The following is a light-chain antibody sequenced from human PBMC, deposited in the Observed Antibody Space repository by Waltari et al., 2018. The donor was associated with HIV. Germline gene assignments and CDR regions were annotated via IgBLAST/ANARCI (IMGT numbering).Light chain of an antibody. CDR1: QSLLLSNGYTS. CDR2: LGF. CDR3: MQALQSPPT. J-gene: IGKJ4*01. V-gene: IGKV2-28*01. Sequence: DIVMTQSPLSLAVTPGEPASISCRSSQSLLLSNGYTSLDWYLQKPGQSPQLLVYLGFNRAAGVPDRISGSGSGTDFTLKISRVEAEDVGVYYCMQALQSPPTFGGGTTVEIK.